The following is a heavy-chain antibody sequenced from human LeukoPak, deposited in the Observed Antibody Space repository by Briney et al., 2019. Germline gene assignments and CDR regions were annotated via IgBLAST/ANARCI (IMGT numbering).Heavy chain of an antibody. CDR2: ISGSGGST. V-gene: IGHV3-23*01. D-gene: IGHD4-17*01. J-gene: IGHJ5*02. CDR3: AKDPTPYGDYPNWSDP. CDR1: GFTFSSYA. Sequence: PGGSLRLSCAASGFTFSSYAMSWVRQAPGKGLEWVSAISGSGGSTYYADSVKGRFTISRDNSKNTLYLQMNSLRAEDTAVYYCAKDPTPYGDYPNWSDPWGQGTLVTVSS.